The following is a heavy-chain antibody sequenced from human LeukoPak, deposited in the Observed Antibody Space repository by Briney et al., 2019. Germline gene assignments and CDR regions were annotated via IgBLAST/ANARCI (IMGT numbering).Heavy chain of an antibody. Sequence: GASVNVSCKASSYNFATYGFCWVRQATGHGLEWMGWISANNGKTAYAQKFQGRVTLTTDTSTTTAYLELRTLRPDDTAVYYCAKVAGDRTDYWGRGTLVTLSS. J-gene: IGHJ4*02. CDR3: AKVAGDRTDY. CDR2: ISANNGKT. D-gene: IGHD1-1*01. CDR1: SYNFATYG. V-gene: IGHV1-18*01.